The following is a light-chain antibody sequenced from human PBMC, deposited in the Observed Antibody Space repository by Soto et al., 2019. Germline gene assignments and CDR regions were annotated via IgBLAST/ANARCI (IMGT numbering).Light chain of an antibody. CDR3: SSYTSSSTLNVV. J-gene: IGLJ2*01. Sequence: QSALTQPASVSGSPGQSITISCTGTSSDVGGYNYVSWYQQHPGKAPKLMIYEVSNRPSGVSNRFSGSKSGNTASLTISGLPGEDEADYYGSSYTSSSTLNVVFGGGTKLTVL. CDR2: EVS. V-gene: IGLV2-14*01. CDR1: SSDVGGYNY.